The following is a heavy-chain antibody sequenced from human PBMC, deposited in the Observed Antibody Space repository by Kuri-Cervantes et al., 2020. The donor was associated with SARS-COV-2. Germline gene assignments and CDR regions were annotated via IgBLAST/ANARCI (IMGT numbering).Heavy chain of an antibody. CDR3: ARANVTMIVVVITDAFDI. CDR2: ISYDGSNK. CDR1: GFTFSGHW. V-gene: IGHV3-30-3*01. Sequence: GGSLRLSCATSGFTFSGHWIHWVRQAPGKGLEWVAVISYDGSNKYYADSVKGRFTISRDNSKNTLYLQMNSLRSEDTAVYYCARANVTMIVVVITDAFDIWGQGTMVTVSS. J-gene: IGHJ3*02. D-gene: IGHD3-22*01.